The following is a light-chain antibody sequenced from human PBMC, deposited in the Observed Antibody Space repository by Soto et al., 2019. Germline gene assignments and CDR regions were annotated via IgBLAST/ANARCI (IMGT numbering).Light chain of an antibody. CDR1: QSVSRSY. J-gene: IGKJ1*01. CDR2: GAS. Sequence: EIVLTQSPGTLSLSPGERATLSCRASQSVSRSYLAWYQQKPGQAPRLLIYGASSRATGIPDRFSGSGSGTDFTLTISRLEPEDFAVYYCQQCGSSPPWTFGQGTKVEIK. V-gene: IGKV3-20*01. CDR3: QQCGSSPPWT.